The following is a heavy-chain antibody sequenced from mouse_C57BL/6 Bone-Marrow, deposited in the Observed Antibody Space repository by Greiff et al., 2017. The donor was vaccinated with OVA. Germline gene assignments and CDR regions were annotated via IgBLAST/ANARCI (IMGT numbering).Heavy chain of an antibody. J-gene: IGHJ3*01. CDR3: AREAGLGRTWFAY. CDR2: VYPYNGGT. Sequence: VQLKQSGPVLVKPGPSVKISCKASGFTFTDYYMHWVKQSHGKSLEWIGLVYPYNGGTSYNQKFKGKATLTVDTSSSTAYMELNSLTSEDSAVYYCAREAGLGRTWFAYWGQGTLVTVSA. CDR1: GFTFTDYY. D-gene: IGHD4-1*01. V-gene: IGHV1-36*01.